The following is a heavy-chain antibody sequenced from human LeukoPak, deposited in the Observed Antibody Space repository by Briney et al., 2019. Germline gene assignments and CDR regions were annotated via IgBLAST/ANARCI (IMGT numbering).Heavy chain of an antibody. D-gene: IGHD4-17*01. V-gene: IGHV3-23*01. CDR3: AKAAYGDYVGALDI. CDR2: ISGSGAGK. CDR1: GFTFSTYA. J-gene: IGHJ3*02. Sequence: GGSLRLSCAASGFTFSTYAMSWVRQAPGKGLEWVSSISGSGAGKFYAAPVKGRYTTSRDNSKNTLYVQMNSLRAEDTAVYYRAKAAYGDYVGALDIWGQGTMVIVSS.